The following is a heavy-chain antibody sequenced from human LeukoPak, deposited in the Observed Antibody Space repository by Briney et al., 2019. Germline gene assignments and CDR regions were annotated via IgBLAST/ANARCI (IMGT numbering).Heavy chain of an antibody. Sequence: GGFLRLSCAASGFTFSSYSMNWVRQAPGKGLEWVSSISSSSSYIYYADSVKGRFTISRDNAKNSLYLQMISLRAEDTAVYYCARDFKNYYDSSGYYYWGQGTLVTVSS. CDR3: ARDFKNYYDSSGYYY. CDR1: GFTFSSYS. D-gene: IGHD3-22*01. J-gene: IGHJ4*02. CDR2: ISSSSSYI. V-gene: IGHV3-21*01.